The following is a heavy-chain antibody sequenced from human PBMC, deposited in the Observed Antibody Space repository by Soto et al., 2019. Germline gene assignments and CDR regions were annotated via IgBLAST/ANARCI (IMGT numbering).Heavy chain of an antibody. V-gene: IGHV3-33*01. CDR1: GFTFSSYG. CDR2: IWYDGSNK. CDR3: ARDGDGDGYNPDYYYYGMDV. Sequence: PGGSLRLSCAASGFTFSSYGMHWFRQAPGKGLEWVAVIWYDGSNKYYADSVKGRFTISRDNSKNTLYLQMNSLRAEDTAVYYCARDGDGDGYNPDYYYYGMDVWGQGTTVTVSS. J-gene: IGHJ6*02. D-gene: IGHD5-12*01.